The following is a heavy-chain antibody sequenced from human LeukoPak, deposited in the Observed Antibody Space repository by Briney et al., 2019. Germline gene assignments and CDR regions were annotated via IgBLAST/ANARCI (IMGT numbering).Heavy chain of an antibody. Sequence: ASVKVSCKASGYTYTGYYTHWVRQAPGQGLEWMGWINPNSGGTNYAQKFQGRVTMTRDTSISTAYMELSRLRSDDTAVYYCARDTADSYGSSDFDYWGQGTLVTVSS. CDR1: GYTYTGYY. D-gene: IGHD5-18*01. CDR2: INPNSGGT. J-gene: IGHJ4*02. V-gene: IGHV1-2*02. CDR3: ARDTADSYGSSDFDY.